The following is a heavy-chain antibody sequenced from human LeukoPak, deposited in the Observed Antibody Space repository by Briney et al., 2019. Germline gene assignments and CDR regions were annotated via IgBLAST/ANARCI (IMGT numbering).Heavy chain of an antibody. CDR2: INHSGST. V-gene: IGHV4-34*01. CDR1: GGSLSGYY. Sequence: PSETLSLTSAVYGGSLSGYYWSWIPHPPGKGLEGVGEINHSGSTNYNPSLKSRATISGDTYNNQFYLKLRSVTAADTAVYYCARVHGLYSSGWKPLRKFDYWGQGTLVTVSS. CDR3: ARVHGLYSSGWKPLRKFDY. J-gene: IGHJ4*02. D-gene: IGHD6-19*01.